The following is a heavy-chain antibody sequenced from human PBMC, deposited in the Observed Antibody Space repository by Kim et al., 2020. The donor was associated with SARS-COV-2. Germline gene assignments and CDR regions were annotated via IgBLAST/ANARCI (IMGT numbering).Heavy chain of an antibody. CDR1: GFTFSSYA. CDR2: ISGGGGST. D-gene: IGHD3-16*02. CDR3: ANGHGYVWGSYRPSLFDY. Sequence: GGSLRLSCAASGFTFSSYAMTWVRQAPGKGLEWVSTISGGGGSTYYADSVKGRFTISRDNSKNTLYLQMNSLRAEDTAVYYCANGHGYVWGSYRPSLFDYWGQGTLVTVSS. V-gene: IGHV3-23*01. J-gene: IGHJ4*02.